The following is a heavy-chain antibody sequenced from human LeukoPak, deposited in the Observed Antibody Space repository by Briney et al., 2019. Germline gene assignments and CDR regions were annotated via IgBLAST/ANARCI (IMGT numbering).Heavy chain of an antibody. D-gene: IGHD6-6*01. CDR1: GFTYTKHA. V-gene: IGHV3-30*04. J-gene: IGHJ4*02. CDR3: ARTLIEYSVSSCYFDY. Sequence: GGSLRLSCAASGFTYTKHAMHWVRQAPGKGLEWVAVISYDGSNKKYADSVKGRFTISRDNSKNTLYLQMNSLRAEDTAVYYCARTLIEYSVSSCYFDYWGQGTPVTVSS. CDR2: ISYDGSNK.